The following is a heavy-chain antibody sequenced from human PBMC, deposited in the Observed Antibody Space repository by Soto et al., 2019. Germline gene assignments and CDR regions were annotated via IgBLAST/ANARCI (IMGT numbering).Heavy chain of an antibody. Sequence: SGPTLVNPTQTLTLTCTFSGVSLSTSGMGVGWIRQPPGKALEWLALVYWDDDKRYSPSLKSRLTITKDTSKNQVVLTMTYMDPVDTATYPCEHMIEGDFFDPWGQGTLVTVSS. J-gene: IGHJ5*02. CDR2: VYWDDDK. CDR3: EHMIEGDFFDP. V-gene: IGHV2-5*02. CDR1: GVSLSTSGMG. D-gene: IGHD2-21*01.